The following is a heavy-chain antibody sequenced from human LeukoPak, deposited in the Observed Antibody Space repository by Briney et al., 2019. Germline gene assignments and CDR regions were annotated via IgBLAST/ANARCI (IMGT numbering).Heavy chain of an antibody. CDR2: IFHRGTT. CDR3: ARNHYGDYGFDY. CDR1: SYSISSDYY. J-gene: IGHJ4*02. V-gene: IGHV4-38-2*02. Sequence: SETLSLTCTVSSYSISSDYYWGWIRQPPGKGLEWIGSIFHRGTTYYNPSLKSRVTISVDTSKNQFSLKLSSVTAADTAVYYCARNHYGDYGFDYWGQGTLVTVSS. D-gene: IGHD4-17*01.